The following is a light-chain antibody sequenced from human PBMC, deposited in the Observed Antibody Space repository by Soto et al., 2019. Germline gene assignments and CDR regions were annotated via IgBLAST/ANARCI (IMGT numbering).Light chain of an antibody. V-gene: IGKV3-11*01. CDR1: QSVSRY. CDR2: DTS. J-gene: IGKJ1*01. CDR3: QQRSSWPPT. Sequence: EIVLTQSPAILSLSPGERATLSCRASQSVSRYLAWYRQRPGQAPRLLIYDTSNRFTGIPARFSGSGSGTDFTLTISSLEPEDFAVYYCQQRSSWPPTFGQGTKVDIK.